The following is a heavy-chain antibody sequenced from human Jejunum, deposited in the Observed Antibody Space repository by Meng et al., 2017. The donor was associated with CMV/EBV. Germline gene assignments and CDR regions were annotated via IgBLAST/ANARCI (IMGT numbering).Heavy chain of an antibody. V-gene: IGHV3-30*02. J-gene: IGHJ4*02. CDR2: IRYDGATK. D-gene: IGHD6-13*01. CDR3: AKLLGTAAATPSSDY. CDR1: GFTFSSGG. Sequence: GFTFSSGGMYWVRQAPGKGLEWVAFIRYDGATKYYADSVKGRFTISRDNSKNTLFLQMDSLRAEDTAIYYCAKLLGTAAATPSSDYWGQGTLVTVSS.